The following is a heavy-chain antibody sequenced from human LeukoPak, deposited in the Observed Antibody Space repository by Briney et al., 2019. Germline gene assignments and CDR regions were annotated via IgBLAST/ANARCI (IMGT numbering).Heavy chain of an antibody. V-gene: IGHV1-46*01. Sequence: ASVKVSCKASGYTFTTYFMTWVRQAPGQGLEWMGIINPTGGTTTYAQKFQGRVTMTRNTSISTAYMELSSLRSEDTAVYYCARGRHTLLWFGELFTHDYWGQATLVTVSP. D-gene: IGHD3-10*01. CDR1: GYTFTTYF. CDR3: ARGRHTLLWFGELFTHDY. J-gene: IGHJ4*02. CDR2: INPTGGTT.